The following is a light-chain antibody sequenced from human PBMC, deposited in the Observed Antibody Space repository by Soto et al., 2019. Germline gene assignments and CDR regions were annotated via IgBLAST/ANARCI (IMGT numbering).Light chain of an antibody. CDR3: SSYTTSNIWV. J-gene: IGLJ3*02. CDR1: SSDVGAYDY. CDR2: EVS. Sequence: QSALTQPASVSGSPGQSITISCTGTSSDVGAYDYVSWYQQHPGKAPKFMLYEVSNRPSGLSNRFSGSKSGNTASLTISGLQAEDEADYYCSSYTTSNIWVFGGGIKLTVL. V-gene: IGLV2-14*01.